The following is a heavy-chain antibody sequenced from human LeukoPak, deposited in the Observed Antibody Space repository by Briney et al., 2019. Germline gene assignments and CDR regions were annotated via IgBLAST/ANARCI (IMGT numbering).Heavy chain of an antibody. CDR1: GFIFSRYG. Sequence: GGSLRLSCAASGFIFSRYGMHWVRQAPGKGLEWVSAISGSGGSTYYADSVKGRFTISRDNSKNTLYLQMDSLRAEDTAVYYCAKDIAVAGTNYWGQGTLVTVSS. CDR3: AKDIAVAGTNY. J-gene: IGHJ4*02. D-gene: IGHD6-19*01. CDR2: ISGSGGST. V-gene: IGHV3-23*01.